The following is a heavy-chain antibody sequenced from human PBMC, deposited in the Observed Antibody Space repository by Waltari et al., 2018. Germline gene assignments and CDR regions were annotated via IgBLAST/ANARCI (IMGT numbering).Heavy chain of an antibody. CDR3: ARASSRSNSMDS. CDR2: INSDGTSA. D-gene: IGHD6-19*01. CDR1: GFALRSYW. J-gene: IGHJ4*02. Sequence: LVESGGGLLQPGGSLRLFCEASGFALRSYWMHWVRHSPGKGLEWLSRINSDGTSAVYADSVKGRFTISRDNAKNMLFLQLETVRAEDSGVYFCARASSRSNSMDSWGQGSLVSVSS. V-gene: IGHV3-74*01.